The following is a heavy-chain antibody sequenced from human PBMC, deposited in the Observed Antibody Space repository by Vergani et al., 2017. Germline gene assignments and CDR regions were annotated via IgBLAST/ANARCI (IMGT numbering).Heavy chain of an antibody. J-gene: IGHJ3*02. D-gene: IGHD4-17*01. V-gene: IGHV4-39*07. CDR3: ACGPYGDYVDGAFDI. Sequence: QLQLQESGPGLVKPSETLSLTCTFSGGSISSSSYYWGWIRQPPGKGLEWIGRIYYSGSTYYNPSLRSRVTISVDPSKNQFSLKLSSVTAADAAVYYCACGPYGDYVDGAFDIWGQGTMVTVSS. CDR1: GGSISSSSYY. CDR2: IYYSGST.